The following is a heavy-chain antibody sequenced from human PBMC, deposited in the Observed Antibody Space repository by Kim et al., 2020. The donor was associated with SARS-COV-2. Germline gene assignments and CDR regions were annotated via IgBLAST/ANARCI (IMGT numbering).Heavy chain of an antibody. CDR3: ARNGALVATISYFDY. Sequence: PSLKSRVTISVDTSKNQFSLKLSSVTAADTAVYYCARNGALVATISYFDYWGQGTLVTVSS. J-gene: IGHJ4*02. D-gene: IGHD5-12*01. V-gene: IGHV4-31*02.